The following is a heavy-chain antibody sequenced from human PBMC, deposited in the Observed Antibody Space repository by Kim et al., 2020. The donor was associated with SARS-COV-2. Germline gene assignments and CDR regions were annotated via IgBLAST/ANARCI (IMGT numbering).Heavy chain of an antibody. V-gene: IGHV4-59*01. CDR3: AGSYYYGSGSYGY. Sequence: YRPPLTSRVTISVDTAKNQCSLKLSSVTAADTAVYYCAGSYYYGSGSYGYWGQGTLVTVSS. D-gene: IGHD3-10*01. J-gene: IGHJ4*02.